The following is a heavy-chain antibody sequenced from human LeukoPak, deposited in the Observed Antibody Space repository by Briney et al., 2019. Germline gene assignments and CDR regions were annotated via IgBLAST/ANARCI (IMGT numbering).Heavy chain of an antibody. J-gene: IGHJ4*02. CDR2: ISGSGGST. Sequence: PGGSLRLSCAASGFTFSSYAMSWVRQAPGKGLEWVSAISGSGGSTYYAESVKGRFTISRDNSKNTLYLQMNSLRAEDTAVYYCAKDRGGWNDVFDYWGQGTLVTVSS. V-gene: IGHV3-23*01. CDR1: GFTFSSYA. CDR3: AKDRGGWNDVFDY. D-gene: IGHD1-1*01.